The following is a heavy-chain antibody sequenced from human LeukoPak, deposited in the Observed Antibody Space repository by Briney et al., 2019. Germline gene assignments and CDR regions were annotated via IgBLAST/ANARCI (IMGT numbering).Heavy chain of an antibody. Sequence: GRSLRLSCAASGFTFSSYGMHWVRQAPGKGLEWVAVIWYDGSNKYYADSVKGRFTISRDNSKNTLYLQMNSLRAEDTAVYYCAKDGSYYAHFDYWGQGPLVTVSS. D-gene: IGHD1-26*01. J-gene: IGHJ4*02. CDR3: AKDGSYYAHFDY. CDR1: GFTFSSYG. CDR2: IWYDGSNK. V-gene: IGHV3-33*06.